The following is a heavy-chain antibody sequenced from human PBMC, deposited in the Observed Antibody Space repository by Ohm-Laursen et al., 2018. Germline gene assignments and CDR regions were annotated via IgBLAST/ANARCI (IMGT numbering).Heavy chain of an antibody. Sequence: SLRLSCTASGFTFSDYYMSWIRQAPGKGLEWVSYISSSGSTIYYADSVKGRFTISRDNAKNSLYLQMNSLRAEDTAVYYCARELLDRNYYGMDVWGQGTTVTVSS. J-gene: IGHJ6*02. V-gene: IGHV3-11*04. CDR2: ISSSGSTI. CDR1: GFTFSDYY. CDR3: ARELLDRNYYGMDV. D-gene: IGHD3-22*01.